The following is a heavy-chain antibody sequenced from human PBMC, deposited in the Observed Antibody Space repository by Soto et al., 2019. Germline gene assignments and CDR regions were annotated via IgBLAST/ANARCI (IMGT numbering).Heavy chain of an antibody. CDR3: ARQNRNFDWLLLGWFDP. CDR1: GGSISSSSYY. J-gene: IGHJ5*02. Sequence: SETLSLTCTVSGGSISSSSYYWGWIRQPPGKGLEWIGRIYYSGSTYYNPSLKSRVTISVDTSKNQFSLKLSSVTAADTAVYYCARQNRNFDWLLLGWFDPWGQGTLVPVSS. V-gene: IGHV4-39*01. D-gene: IGHD3-9*01. CDR2: IYYSGST.